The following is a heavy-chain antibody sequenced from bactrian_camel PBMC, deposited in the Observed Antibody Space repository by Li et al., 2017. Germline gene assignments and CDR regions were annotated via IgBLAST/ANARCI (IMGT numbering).Heavy chain of an antibody. CDR3: VQVGSTWSGFNY. V-gene: IGHV3S1*01. D-gene: IGHD6*01. Sequence: QLVESGGKTVQTGGSLRLSCQASGYHHSAYCLAWFRQAPGKAREGVAGIGTNGVAAAAVSVKGRFTISRDNDKNTLHLQLNSLETEDTAIYYCVQVGSTWSGFNYWGQGTQVTVS. CDR1: GYHHSAYC. CDR2: IGTNGVAA. J-gene: IGHJ4*01.